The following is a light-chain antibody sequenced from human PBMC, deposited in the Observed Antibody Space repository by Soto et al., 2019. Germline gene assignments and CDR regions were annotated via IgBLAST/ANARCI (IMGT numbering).Light chain of an antibody. CDR3: QQANSFPIT. Sequence: DIQMTQSPSSVDTSVGDRVTITCRASQDISSWLAWYQQKQGKXXNXXIYTASNLQSGVPSRFSGSGSGTHGTITISSLQPEDVETYDGQQANSFPITFGQGTRREIK. J-gene: IGKJ5*01. V-gene: IGKV1-12*01. CDR1: QDISSW. CDR2: TAS.